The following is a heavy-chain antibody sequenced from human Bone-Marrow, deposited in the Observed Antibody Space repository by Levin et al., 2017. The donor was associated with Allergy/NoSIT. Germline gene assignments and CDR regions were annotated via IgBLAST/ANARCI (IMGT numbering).Heavy chain of an antibody. V-gene: IGHV3-33*01. J-gene: IGHJ4*02. CDR3: ATDGNTYFDY. Sequence: SCAASGPTFSNYGMHWVRHTPANGLEWVAVISHDENFRDYADSAKGRFTISRDNYKNTLSLHMNSLRAEDTAMYYCATDGNTYFDYWGQGTLVTVSS. CDR1: GPTFSNYG. CDR2: ISHDENFR.